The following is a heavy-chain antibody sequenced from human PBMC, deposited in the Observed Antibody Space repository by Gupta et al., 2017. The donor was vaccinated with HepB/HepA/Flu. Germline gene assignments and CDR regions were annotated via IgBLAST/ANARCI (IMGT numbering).Heavy chain of an antibody. Sequence: QVQLVQSGAEVKNPGASVKVSCTPSGYTFTNYGFTWVRQAPGQGLEWMGWISAYNGRTDYPQKLQGRVTMTTDTSTRTAYMELRSLRYDDTAVYYCGRWGPMYYYMDVWGKGTTGTVSS. J-gene: IGHJ6*03. D-gene: IGHD2-2*01. CDR1: GYTFTNYG. CDR3: GRWGPMYYYMDV. CDR2: ISAYNGRT. V-gene: IGHV1-18*01.